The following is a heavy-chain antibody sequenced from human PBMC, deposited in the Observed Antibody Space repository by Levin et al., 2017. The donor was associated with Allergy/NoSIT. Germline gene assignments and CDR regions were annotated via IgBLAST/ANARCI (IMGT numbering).Heavy chain of an antibody. CDR3: TTLSMAWTDH. CDR1: GFTFSNAW. Sequence: GGSLRLSCAVSGFTFSNAWMSWVRQAPGKGLEWVGRILSQTDGGTTDYAAPVKGRFTISRDDSKSTLYLQMNSLKTEDTGVYYCTTLSMAWTDHWGQGTLVTVSS. V-gene: IGHV3-15*01. J-gene: IGHJ4*02. CDR2: ILSQTDGGTT. D-gene: IGHD1-1*01.